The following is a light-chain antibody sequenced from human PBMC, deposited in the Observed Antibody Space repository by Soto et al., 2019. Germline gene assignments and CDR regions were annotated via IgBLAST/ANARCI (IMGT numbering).Light chain of an antibody. CDR2: DAS. Sequence: DIQMTQSPSTLSASVGDRVTITCRASQTIGSSLAWYQHKPGKAPKLLIFDASTLQTEVPSRFSGSGFGTEFTLTITGLQPDDFATYYCQQHNDYSAVTFGQGTKVDIK. V-gene: IGKV1-5*01. CDR3: QQHNDYSAVT. J-gene: IGKJ2*01. CDR1: QTIGSS.